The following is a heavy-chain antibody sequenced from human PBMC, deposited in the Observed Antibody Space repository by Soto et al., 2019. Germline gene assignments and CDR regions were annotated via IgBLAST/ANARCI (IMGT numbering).Heavy chain of an antibody. CDR3: ARGPYGSGRKGTYNWFDP. J-gene: IGHJ5*02. V-gene: IGHV1-2*02. D-gene: IGHD3-10*01. CDR2: INPHSGGT. Sequence: QVQLVQSGAEVKKPGASVKVSCKASGYTFTGYYMHWVRQAPGQGLEWMGWINPHSGGTNYAQKFQGRVTMTRDTSISTAFMALSRLRSDDTAVYYCARGPYGSGRKGTYNWFDPWGQGTLVTVSS. CDR1: GYTFTGYY.